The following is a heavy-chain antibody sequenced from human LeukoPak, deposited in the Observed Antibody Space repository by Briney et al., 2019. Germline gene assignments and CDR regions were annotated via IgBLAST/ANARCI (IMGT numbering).Heavy chain of an antibody. Sequence: GGSLRLSCAASGFTFSSYSMNWVRQAPGKGLEWVSSISSSSSYIYYADSVKGRFTISRDNAKNSLYLQMNSLRAEDTAVYYCARDPGLRFLGDYWGQGTLVTVSS. D-gene: IGHD3-3*01. J-gene: IGHJ4*02. V-gene: IGHV3-21*01. CDR3: ARDPGLRFLGDY. CDR1: GFTFSSYS. CDR2: ISSSSSYI.